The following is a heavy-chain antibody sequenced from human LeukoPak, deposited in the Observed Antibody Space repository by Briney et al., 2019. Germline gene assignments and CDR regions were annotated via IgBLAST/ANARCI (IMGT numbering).Heavy chain of an antibody. CDR2: IHHDGRI. V-gene: IGHV4/OR15-8*01. D-gene: IGHD3-16*02. CDR1: GGSIDSTNW. J-gene: IGHJ4*02. Sequence: PSETLSLTCDVSGGSIDSTNWWNWVRQPPGKGLEWIGEIHHDGRINYNPSLKSRVTLSVDKSKNQFSLRLNSMTAADTAMYYCARSHDHLWGNYPDYWGQGTLVTVSS. CDR3: ARSHDHLWGNYPDY.